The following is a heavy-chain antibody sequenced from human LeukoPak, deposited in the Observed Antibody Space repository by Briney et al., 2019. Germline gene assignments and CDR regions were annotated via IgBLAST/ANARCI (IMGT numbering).Heavy chain of an antibody. V-gene: IGHV3-23*01. D-gene: IGHD6-19*01. J-gene: IGHJ4*02. CDR2: ISGVGGST. Sequence: PGGSLRLSCAASGFTFSRYAMSWLRQAPGKGLEWVSAISGVGGSTYYADSVKGRFTISRENSKNTLYLQMNSLRAEDTAVYYCAKDPRSSGFFDYWGQGTLVTVSS. CDR1: GFTFSRYA. CDR3: AKDPRSSGFFDY.